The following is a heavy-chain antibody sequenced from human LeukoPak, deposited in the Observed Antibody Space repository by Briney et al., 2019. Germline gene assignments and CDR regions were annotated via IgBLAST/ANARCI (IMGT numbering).Heavy chain of an antibody. Sequence: GRSLRLSCAASGFAFDDYAMHWVRQAPGKGLEWVSGISWNSGSIGYADSVKGRFTISRDNAKNSLYLQMNSLRAEDMAFYYRTKNGCSSTACYYNKGGQGTLVTVSS. CDR3: TKNGCSSTACYYNK. CDR2: ISWNSGSI. V-gene: IGHV3-9*03. J-gene: IGHJ4*02. CDR1: GFAFDDYA. D-gene: IGHD2-2*01.